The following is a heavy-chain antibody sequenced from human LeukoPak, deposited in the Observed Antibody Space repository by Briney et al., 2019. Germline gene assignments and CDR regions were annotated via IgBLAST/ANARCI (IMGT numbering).Heavy chain of an antibody. CDR2: ISSSSSYI. J-gene: IGHJ3*02. CDR3: ARDMGNCGGDCYLDGDSFDI. CDR1: GFTFSSYS. V-gene: IGHV3-21*04. Sequence: GGSLRLSCAASGFTFSSYSMNWVRQAPGKGLEWVSSISSSSSYIYYADSVKGRFTISRDNAKNSLYLQMNSLRAEDTAVYYCARDMGNCGGDCYLDGDSFDIWGQGTMVTVSS. D-gene: IGHD2-21*02.